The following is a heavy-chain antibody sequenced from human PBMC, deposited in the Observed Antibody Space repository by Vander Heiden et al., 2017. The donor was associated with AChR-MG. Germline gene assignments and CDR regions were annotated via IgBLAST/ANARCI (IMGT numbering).Heavy chain of an antibody. CDR3: ARRQRGGSYYFDY. D-gene: IGHD1-26*01. Sequence: QLQLQESGPGLVKPSETLSLTCTVPGGSLSSSSYHWGWIRPPPGKGLEWIGSIYYSGSTYYNPSLKSRVTISVDTSKNQFSLKLSSVTAADTAVYYCARRQRGGSYYFDYWGQGTLVTVSS. CDR1: GGSLSSSSYH. CDR2: IYYSGST. J-gene: IGHJ4*02. V-gene: IGHV4-39*01.